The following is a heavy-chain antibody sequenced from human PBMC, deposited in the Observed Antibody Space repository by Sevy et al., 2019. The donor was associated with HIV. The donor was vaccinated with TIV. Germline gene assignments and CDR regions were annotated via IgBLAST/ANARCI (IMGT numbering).Heavy chain of an antibody. D-gene: IGHD2-2*01. CDR3: ARYCTRTSCSYANGGLDY. CDR1: GFTFSSNW. CDR2: IKQDGSEK. J-gene: IGHJ4*02. V-gene: IGHV3-7*01. Sequence: GGSLRLSCAASGFTFSSNWMSWVRQAPGKGLEWVANIKQDGSEKYFMDSVKGRFTISRDKARNSLYLKMNSLRAEDTAVYYCARYCTRTSCSYANGGLDYWGQGTLVTVSS.